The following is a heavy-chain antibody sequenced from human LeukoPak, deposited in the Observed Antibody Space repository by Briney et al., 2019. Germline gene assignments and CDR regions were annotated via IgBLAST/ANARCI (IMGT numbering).Heavy chain of an antibody. Sequence: GRSLRLSCAAAGFTFSSYGIHWVRQAPGKGLEWVAVIWYDGSNKYYADSVKGRFTISRDNSKNTLYLQMNSLRAEDTAVYYCARDRFLQGWFDPWGQGTLVTVSS. CDR2: IWYDGSNK. J-gene: IGHJ5*02. CDR1: GFTFSSYG. V-gene: IGHV3-33*01. D-gene: IGHD2/OR15-2a*01. CDR3: ARDRFLQGWFDP.